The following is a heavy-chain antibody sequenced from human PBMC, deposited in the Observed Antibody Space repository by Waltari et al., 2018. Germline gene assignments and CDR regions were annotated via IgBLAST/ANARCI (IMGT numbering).Heavy chain of an antibody. CDR2: INHSGST. D-gene: IGHD2-2*01. V-gene: IGHV4-34*01. Sequence: QVQLQLWGAGLLKPSETLSPTCAVYGGSFSGYYWRWIRQPPGKGLEWIGEINHSGSTNYNPSLKSRVTISVDTSKNQFSLKLSSVTAADTAVYYCASGVVVPAAMGGNYFDYWGQGTLVTVSS. J-gene: IGHJ4*02. CDR3: ASGVVVPAAMGGNYFDY. CDR1: GGSFSGYY.